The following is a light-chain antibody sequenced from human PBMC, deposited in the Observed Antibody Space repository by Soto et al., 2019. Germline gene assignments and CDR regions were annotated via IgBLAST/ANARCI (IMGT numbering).Light chain of an antibody. CDR2: GNS. Sequence: QSVVTQPPSVSGAPGQRVTISCTGSSSNIGAGYGVHWYQQLPGTAPKVLIYGNSNRPSGVPDRFSGSKSGTSASLAITGLQAEDEADYYCQSYDSRLSAWVFGGGTKVTVL. CDR3: QSYDSRLSAWV. CDR1: SSNIGAGYG. J-gene: IGLJ3*02. V-gene: IGLV1-40*01.